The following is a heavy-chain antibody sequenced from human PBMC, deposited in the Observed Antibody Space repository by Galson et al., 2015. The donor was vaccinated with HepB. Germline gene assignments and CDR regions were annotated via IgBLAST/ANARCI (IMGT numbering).Heavy chain of an antibody. CDR3: TRDRSLSYYYDSSDY. D-gene: IGHD3-22*01. V-gene: IGHV3-49*03. J-gene: IGHJ4*02. CDR1: GFTFGDYA. Sequence: SLRLSCAASGFTFGDYAMSWFRQAPGKGLEWVGFIRSKAYGGTTEYAASVKGRFTISRDDSKSIAYLQMNSLKTEDTAVYYCTRDRSLSYYYDSSDYWGQGTLVTVSS. CDR2: IRSKAYGGTT.